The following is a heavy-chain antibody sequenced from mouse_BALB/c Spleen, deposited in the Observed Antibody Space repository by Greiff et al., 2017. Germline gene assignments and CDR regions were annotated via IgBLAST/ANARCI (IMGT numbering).Heavy chain of an antibody. CDR3: ARHYYGHYYAMDY. CDR2: IWAGGST. J-gene: IGHJ4*01. D-gene: IGHD1-2*01. CDR1: GFSLTSYG. Sequence: VKLVESGPGLVAPSQSLSITCTVSGFSLTSYGVHWVRQPPGKGLEWLGVIWAGGSTNYNSALMSRLSISKDNSKSQVFLKMNSLQTDDTAMYYCARHYYGHYYAMDYWGQGTSVTVSS. V-gene: IGHV2-9*02.